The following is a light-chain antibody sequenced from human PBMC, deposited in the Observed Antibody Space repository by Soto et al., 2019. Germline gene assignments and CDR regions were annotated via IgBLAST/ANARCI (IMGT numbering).Light chain of an antibody. CDR3: QQRSNWRT. J-gene: IGKJ1*01. CDR2: DAS. Sequence: EIVLTQSPATLSLSPGERATLSYRASQSVSSYLAWYQQKPGQAPRLLIYDASNRATGIPARFSGSGSGTDFTLTISSLEPEDFAVYYCQQRSNWRTLGQGTKV. CDR1: QSVSSY. V-gene: IGKV3-11*01.